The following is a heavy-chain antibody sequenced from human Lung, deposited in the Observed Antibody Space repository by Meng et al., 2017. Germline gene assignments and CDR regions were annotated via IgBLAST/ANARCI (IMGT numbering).Heavy chain of an antibody. CDR3: ARYVFDSSSLYSNWFDP. J-gene: IGHJ5*02. D-gene: IGHD3-22*01. V-gene: IGHV4-31*03. Sequence: QVQLQESGPGLVKPSQTLSLNCTGSGGSISSGTFYWGWIRQLPGKGLEWIAYIHYSGSTYYSPSLKSRVTISVDTSKNQLSLKLSSMTAADTAVYYCARYVFDSSSLYSNWFDPWGQGTLVTVSS. CDR2: IHYSGST. CDR1: GGSISSGTFY.